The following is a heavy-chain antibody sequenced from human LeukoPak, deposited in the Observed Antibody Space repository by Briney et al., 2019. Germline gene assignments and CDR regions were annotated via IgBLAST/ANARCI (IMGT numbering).Heavy chain of an antibody. J-gene: IGHJ3*02. D-gene: IGHD4-17*01. V-gene: IGHV1-24*01. CDR2: FDPEDGET. CDR3: ATVKWYGDYADAFDI. Sequence: ASVKVSCKVSGYTLTELSMHWVRQAPGKGLGWMGGFDPEDGETIYAQKFQGRVTMTEDTSTDTAYMELSSLRSEDTAVYYCATVKWYGDYADAFDIWGQGTMVTVSS. CDR1: GYTLTELS.